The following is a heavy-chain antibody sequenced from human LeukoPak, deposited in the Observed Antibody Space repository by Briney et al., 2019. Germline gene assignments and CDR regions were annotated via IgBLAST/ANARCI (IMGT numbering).Heavy chain of an antibody. Sequence: SETLSLTCTVSGGSISSYYWSWIRQPPGKGLEWIGYIYYSGSTNYNPSLKSRVTISVDTSKNQFSLKLSSVTAADTAVYYCARGSGYQLLVYFYGMDVWGQGTTVTVSS. CDR3: ARGSGYQLLVYFYGMDV. CDR1: GGSISSYY. J-gene: IGHJ6*02. CDR2: IYYSGST. V-gene: IGHV4-59*12. D-gene: IGHD2-2*01.